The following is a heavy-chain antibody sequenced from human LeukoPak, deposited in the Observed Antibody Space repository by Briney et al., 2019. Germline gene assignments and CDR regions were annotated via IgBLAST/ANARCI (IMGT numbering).Heavy chain of an antibody. J-gene: IGHJ4*02. CDR1: GFXFSDHY. CDR3: ARDRLSSGWETFDY. Sequence: GGSLRLSCAASGFXFSDHYMDWVRQAPGKGLEWVGRIRNKANSYTTEYAASVKGRFTISRDDLKRSLYLQMNSLKTEDTAVYYCARDRLSSGWETFDYWGQGTLVTVSS. V-gene: IGHV3-72*01. CDR2: IRNKANSYTT. D-gene: IGHD6-19*01.